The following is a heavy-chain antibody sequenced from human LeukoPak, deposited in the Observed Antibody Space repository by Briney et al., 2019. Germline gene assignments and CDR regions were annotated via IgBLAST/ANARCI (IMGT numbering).Heavy chain of an antibody. CDR1: GFTFSSYA. CDR2: ISYDGNNK. Sequence: PGRSLRLSCAASGFTFSSYAMHWVRQAPGKGLEWLAVISYDGNNKDYADSVKGRFTISRDNSKNTLYLLMNSLRAEDTAVYYCARAVGEYFDLPDYWGQGTLVTVSS. V-gene: IGHV3-30-3*01. J-gene: IGHJ4*02. D-gene: IGHD3-9*01. CDR3: ARAVGEYFDLPDY.